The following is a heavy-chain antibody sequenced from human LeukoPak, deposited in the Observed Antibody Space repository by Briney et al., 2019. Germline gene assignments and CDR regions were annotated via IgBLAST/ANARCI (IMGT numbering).Heavy chain of an antibody. Sequence: GGSLRLSCAASGFTFSSYGMHWVRQAPGKGLEWVAFIRYDGNNRYYADSVKGRFTISRDNSKNTLSLQMISLRAEDTAIYYCAKDRQYSDSTFFDFWGQGILVTVSS. CDR3: AKDRQYSDSTFFDF. V-gene: IGHV3-30*02. CDR2: IRYDGNNR. D-gene: IGHD3-22*01. J-gene: IGHJ4*02. CDR1: GFTFSSYG.